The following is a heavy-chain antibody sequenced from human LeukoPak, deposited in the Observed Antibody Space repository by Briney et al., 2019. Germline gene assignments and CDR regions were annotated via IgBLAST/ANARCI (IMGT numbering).Heavy chain of an antibody. D-gene: IGHD3-16*02. V-gene: IGHV4-59*08. CDR2: IYYSGST. Sequence: NTSETLSLTWTVSGGSISSYYWSWIRQPPGKGLEWIGYIYYSGSTNYNPSLKSRVTISVDTSKNQFSLKLSSVTAADTAVYYCASRGGYQNSSAPNWFAPGGQEPLVTVSS. CDR1: GGSISSYY. CDR3: ASRGGYQNSSAPNWFAP. J-gene: IGHJ5*02.